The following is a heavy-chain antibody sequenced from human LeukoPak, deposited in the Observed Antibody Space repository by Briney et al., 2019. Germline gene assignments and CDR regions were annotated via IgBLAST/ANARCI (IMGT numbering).Heavy chain of an antibody. CDR3: ARYHLELDYFDY. Sequence: SETLSLTCTVSGGSISSYYWSWIRQPPGKGLEWIGYIYYSGSTNYNPSLKSRVTISVDTSKNQFSLKLSSVTAADTAVYYCARYHLELDYFDYWGRGTLVTVSS. CDR2: IYYSGST. D-gene: IGHD3-10*01. CDR1: GGSISSYY. J-gene: IGHJ4*02. V-gene: IGHV4-59*08.